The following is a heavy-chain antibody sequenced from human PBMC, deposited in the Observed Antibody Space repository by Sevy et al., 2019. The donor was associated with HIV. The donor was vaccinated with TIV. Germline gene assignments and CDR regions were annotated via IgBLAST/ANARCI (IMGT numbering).Heavy chain of an antibody. CDR1: GFTFSSYW. CDR3: ARDLGYESTGYLPLFDN. J-gene: IGHJ4*02. V-gene: IGHV3-74*01. D-gene: IGHD3-22*01. CDR2: INSDGSST. Sequence: GGSLRLSCAASGFTFSSYWMHWVRQAPGKGLVWVSRINSDGSSTNYADSVKGRFTISRDDSKNTLYLQMNSLRSEDTALYYCARDLGYESTGYLPLFDNWGQGTLVTVSS.